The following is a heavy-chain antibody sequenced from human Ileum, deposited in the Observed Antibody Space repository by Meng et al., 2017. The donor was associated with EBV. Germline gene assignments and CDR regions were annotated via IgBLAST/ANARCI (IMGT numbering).Heavy chain of an antibody. V-gene: IGHV4-4*03. J-gene: IGHJ4*02. Sequence: QLKESVPGLGKLPGTLSLTCAVSGGSISSSNWWSWVRQPPGKGLEWIGEIYHSGSTNYNPSLKSRVTISVDKSKNQFSLNLSSVTAADTAVYYCARVGQWLPIDYWGQGTLVTVSS. D-gene: IGHD6-19*01. CDR1: GGSISSSNW. CDR2: IYHSGST. CDR3: ARVGQWLPIDY.